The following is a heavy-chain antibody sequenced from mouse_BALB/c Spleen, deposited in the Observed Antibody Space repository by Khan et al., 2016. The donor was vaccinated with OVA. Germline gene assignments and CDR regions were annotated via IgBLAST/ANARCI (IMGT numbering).Heavy chain of an antibody. V-gene: IGHV2-3*01. Sequence: QVRLQQSGPGLVAPSQSLSITCTVSGFSLTSYGVGWVRQPPGKGLEWLGVIWGDGSTNYHSALISRLNINKDNSKCQVFLNLNSLQTDDTATYYCALYYYGRAWFAYWGQGTLVTVSA. J-gene: IGHJ3*01. CDR1: GFSLTSYG. D-gene: IGHD1-1*01. CDR3: ALYYYGRAWFAY. CDR2: IWGDGST.